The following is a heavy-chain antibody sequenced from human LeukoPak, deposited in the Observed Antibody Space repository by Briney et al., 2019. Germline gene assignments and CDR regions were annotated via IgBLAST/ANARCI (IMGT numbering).Heavy chain of an antibody. J-gene: IGHJ4*02. CDR2: ISSSGSII. D-gene: IGHD3/OR15-3a*01. Sequence: GGSLRLSCAASGFIFSNYKMNWVRQAPGKGLEWVSYISSSGSIIYYSDSVKGRFTISRDNAKNSLYLQMNSLRADDTAVYYCAREDWYLADWGQGTLVTVS. V-gene: IGHV3-48*03. CDR1: GFIFSNYK. CDR3: AREDWYLAD.